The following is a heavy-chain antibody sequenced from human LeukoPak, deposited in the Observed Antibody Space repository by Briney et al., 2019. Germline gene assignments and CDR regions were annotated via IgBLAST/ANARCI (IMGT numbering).Heavy chain of an antibody. V-gene: IGHV1-8*01. Sequence: ASVKVSCKASVYTFTSCDINWVRQATGQGLEWMGWMNPNSGNTGYGQSSQGRITMTRDISIGTAYMELSNLTSEDTAIYYCTRGSSGRRDNWGQGTLVTVSA. CDR1: VYTFTSCD. CDR2: MNPNSGNT. D-gene: IGHD6-19*01. CDR3: TRGSSGRRDN. J-gene: IGHJ4*02.